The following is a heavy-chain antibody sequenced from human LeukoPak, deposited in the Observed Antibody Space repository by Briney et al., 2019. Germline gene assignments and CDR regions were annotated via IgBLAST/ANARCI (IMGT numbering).Heavy chain of an antibody. J-gene: IGHJ4*02. D-gene: IGHD3-16*02. CDR2: IWYDGSNK. V-gene: IGHV3-33*01. CDR1: GFTFSSYG. CDR3: ARGLTFGGVIAPFDY. Sequence: ESGRSLRLSCAASGFTFSSYGMHWVRQAPGKGLEWVAVIWYDGSNKYYADSVKGRFTISRDNSKNTLYLQMNSLRAEDTAVYYCARGLTFGGVIAPFDYWGQGTLVTVSS.